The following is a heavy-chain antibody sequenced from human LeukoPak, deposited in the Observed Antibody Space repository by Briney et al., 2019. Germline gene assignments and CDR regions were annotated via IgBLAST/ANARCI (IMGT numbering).Heavy chain of an antibody. V-gene: IGHV3-30*02. J-gene: IGHJ2*01. CDR1: GFTFSSYG. CDR3: AKDLNQLLFWYFDL. Sequence: GGSLRLSCAASGFTFSSYGMHWVRQAPGKGLEWVAFIRYDGSNKYYADSVKGRFTISRDNSKNTLYLQMDSLRAEDTAVYYCAKDLNQLLFWYFDLWGRGTLVTVSS. D-gene: IGHD2-2*01. CDR2: IRYDGSNK.